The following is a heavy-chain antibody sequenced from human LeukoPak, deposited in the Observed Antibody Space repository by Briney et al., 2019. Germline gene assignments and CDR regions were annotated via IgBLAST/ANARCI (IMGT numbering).Heavy chain of an antibody. Sequence: SATLSLTCTVSGGSISSYYWSWIRQPPGKGLEWIGYIYYSGSTNYNPSLKSRVTISVDTSKNQFSLKLSSVTAADTAVYYCARHNREDPFDYWGQGTLVTVSS. CDR1: GGSISSYY. CDR3: ARHNREDPFDY. D-gene: IGHD1-14*01. V-gene: IGHV4-59*08. J-gene: IGHJ4*02. CDR2: IYYSGST.